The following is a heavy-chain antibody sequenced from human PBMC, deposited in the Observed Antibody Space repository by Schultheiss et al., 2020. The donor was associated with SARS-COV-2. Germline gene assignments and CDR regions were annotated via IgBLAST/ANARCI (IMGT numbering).Heavy chain of an antibody. CDR2: INPNSGGT. CDR3: ARDSNWNDWRFDP. CDR1: GYTFTGYY. D-gene: IGHD1-1*01. Sequence: ASVKVSCKASGYTFTGYYMHWVRQAPGQGLEWMGRINPNSGGTNYAQKFQGRVTMTRDTSISTAYMELSRLRSDDTAVYYCARDSNWNDWRFDPWGQGTLVTVSS. V-gene: IGHV1-2*06. J-gene: IGHJ5*02.